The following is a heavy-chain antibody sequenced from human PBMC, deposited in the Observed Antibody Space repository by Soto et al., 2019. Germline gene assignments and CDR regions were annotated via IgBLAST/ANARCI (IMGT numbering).Heavy chain of an antibody. J-gene: IGHJ4*02. CDR3: AKEGLVTPLFDY. CDR1: GFTFSIYA. Sequence: GSLRLSCSASGFTFSIYAMSLVLQAPGKGLEWVSAISGSGGSTYYADSVKGRFTISRDNSKNTLYLQMNSLRAEDTAVYYCAKEGLVTPLFDYWGQGTLVTVSS. CDR2: ISGSGGST. D-gene: IGHD4-4*01. V-gene: IGHV3-23*01.